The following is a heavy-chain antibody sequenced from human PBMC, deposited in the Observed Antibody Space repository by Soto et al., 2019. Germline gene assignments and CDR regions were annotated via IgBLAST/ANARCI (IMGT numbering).Heavy chain of an antibody. J-gene: IGHJ4*02. CDR1: GFTFGADW. CDR2: INRAGNDR. V-gene: IGHV3-7*03. D-gene: IGHD3-22*01. CDR3: TRDLDTSGSAPISVF. Sequence: PGGSLRLSCAGSGFTFGADWMSWVRQAPGNGLEWVANINRAGNDRYYVDSVKGRFTISRDNAKNSLYLQMNSLRAEDTAVYYCTRDLDTSGSAPISVFWGQGTPVTVSS.